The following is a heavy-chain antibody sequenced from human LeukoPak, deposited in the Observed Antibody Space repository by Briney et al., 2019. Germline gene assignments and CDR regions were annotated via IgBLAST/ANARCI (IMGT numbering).Heavy chain of an antibody. Sequence: SETLSLTCTVSGGSISSSSYYWGRIRQPPGKGLEWIGSMFYSGSTYYNPSLKSRVAISVDTSKNQFSLKLTSVTAADTAVYYCARRVLEAAGRFDYWGQGTLVTVSS. CDR3: ARRVLEAAGRFDY. CDR2: MFYSGST. V-gene: IGHV4-39*01. J-gene: IGHJ4*02. CDR1: GGSISSSSYY. D-gene: IGHD6-13*01.